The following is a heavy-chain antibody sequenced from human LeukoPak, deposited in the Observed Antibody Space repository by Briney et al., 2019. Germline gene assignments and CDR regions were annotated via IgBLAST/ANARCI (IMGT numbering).Heavy chain of an antibody. V-gene: IGHV1-69*05. CDR1: GGTFSSYA. CDR3: ASCSTSCPRGYYYYMDV. J-gene: IGHJ6*03. D-gene: IGHD2-2*01. Sequence: SVKVSCKASGGTFSSYAISWVRQAPGQGLEWMGGIIPIFGTANYAQKFQGRVTITTDESTSTAYMELSSLRSEDTAVYYCASCSTSCPRGYYYYMDVWGKGTTVTVSS. CDR2: IIPIFGTA.